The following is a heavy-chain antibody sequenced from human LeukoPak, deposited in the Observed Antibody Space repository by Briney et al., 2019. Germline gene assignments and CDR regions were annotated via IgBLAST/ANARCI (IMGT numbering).Heavy chain of an antibody. J-gene: IGHJ6*02. CDR2: IIPIFGTA. CDR1: GYTFTSYG. D-gene: IGHD2-2*02. Sequence: SVKVSCKASGYTFTSYGISWVRQAPGQGLEWMGGIIPIFGTANYAQKFQGRVTITADESTSTAYMELSSLRSEDTAVYYRASAYCSSTSCYRHYYYGMDVWGQGTTVTVSS. V-gene: IGHV1-69*13. CDR3: ASAYCSSTSCYRHYYYGMDV.